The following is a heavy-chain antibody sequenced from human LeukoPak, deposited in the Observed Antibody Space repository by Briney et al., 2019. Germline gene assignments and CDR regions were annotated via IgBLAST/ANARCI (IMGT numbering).Heavy chain of an antibody. Sequence: GGSLRLSCAASGFTLSTYEMTWVRQAPGKGLEWISFITSSGSPTFYADSVKGRFAIFRDTAKNSLFLQMNNLRGEDTAVYYCARDISSSTRAFDIWGQGTMATVS. CDR3: ARDISSSTRAFDI. CDR1: GFTLSTYE. J-gene: IGHJ3*02. CDR2: ITSSGSPT. V-gene: IGHV3-48*03. D-gene: IGHD2-15*01.